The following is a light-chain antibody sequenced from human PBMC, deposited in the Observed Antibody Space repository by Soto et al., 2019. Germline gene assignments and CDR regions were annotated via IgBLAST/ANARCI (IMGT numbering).Light chain of an antibody. CDR1: SSDVGGYNY. CDR2: EVS. Sequence: QSALTQPASVSGSPGQSITISCTGTSSDVGGYNYVSWYQQHPRKAPKLMIYEVSNRPSGVSNRFSGSKSGNTASLTISGLQAEDEADYYCSSYTSSRTLVFGGGTKLTVL. J-gene: IGLJ2*01. CDR3: SSYTSSRTLV. V-gene: IGLV2-14*01.